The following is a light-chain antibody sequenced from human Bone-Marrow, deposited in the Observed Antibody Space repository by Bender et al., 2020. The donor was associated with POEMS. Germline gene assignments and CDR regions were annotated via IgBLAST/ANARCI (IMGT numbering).Light chain of an antibody. CDR3: CSYAGSSTPSV. Sequence: QSALTQPASVSGSPGQSIAISCTGTSSDVGSYNSVSWYQQNPGKAPKLIIYEVSNRPSGVSNRFSGSKSGNTASLTISGLKAEDEADYYCCSYAGSSTPSVFGGGTKLTVL. J-gene: IGLJ3*02. CDR2: EVS. CDR1: SSDVGSYNS. V-gene: IGLV2-23*02.